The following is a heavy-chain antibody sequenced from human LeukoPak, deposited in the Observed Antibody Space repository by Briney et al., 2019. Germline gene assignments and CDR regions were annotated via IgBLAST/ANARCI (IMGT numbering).Heavy chain of an antibody. V-gene: IGHV3-11*04. J-gene: IGHJ4*02. D-gene: IGHD4-17*01. CDR3: ARDYGDYVGGPRYYFDY. CDR1: GFTFSDYY. CDR2: ISSSGAII. Sequence: GGSLRLSCAASGFTFSDYYTSWIRQVPGKGLECVAYISSSGAIIYYADSVKGRFTISRDNAKNSLYLQMNSLRAEDTAVYYCARDYGDYVGGPRYYFDYWGQGTLVTVSS.